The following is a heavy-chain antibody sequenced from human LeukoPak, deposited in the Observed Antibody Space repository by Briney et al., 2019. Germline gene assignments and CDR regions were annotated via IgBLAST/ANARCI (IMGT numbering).Heavy chain of an antibody. V-gene: IGHV3-74*01. Sequence: PGGSLRLSCAVSGFTLSSHWMHWVRHAPGKGLVWVSRIDRDGSGTGHADSVKGRFTISRDNAKNTLYLEMNNLRTEDTAVYYCARAGEGLQAYGFDLWGQGTMVTVSS. CDR2: IDRDGSGT. CDR1: GFTLSSHW. J-gene: IGHJ3*01. CDR3: ARAGEGLQAYGFDL. D-gene: IGHD5-24*01.